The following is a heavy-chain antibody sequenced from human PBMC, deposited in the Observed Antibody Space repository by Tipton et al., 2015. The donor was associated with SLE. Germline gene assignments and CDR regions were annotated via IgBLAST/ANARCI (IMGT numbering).Heavy chain of an antibody. J-gene: IGHJ4*02. D-gene: IGHD4-23*01. CDR1: GGSISSGSYY. CDR2: IYTSGST. CDR3: ARGPTVVTPLFDY. V-gene: IGHV4-61*02. Sequence: TLSLTCTVSGGSISSGSYYWSWIRQPAGKGLEWIGRIYTSGSTNYNPSLKSRVTISVDTSKNQFSLKLSSVTAADTAVYYCARGPTVVTPLFDYWGQGTLVTVSS.